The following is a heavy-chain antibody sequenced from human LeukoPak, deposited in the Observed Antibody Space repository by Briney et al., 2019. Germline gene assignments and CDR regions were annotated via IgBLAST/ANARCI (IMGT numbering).Heavy chain of an antibody. Sequence: GSLRLSCVASGFTFSDYYMTWVRQPPGKGLEWVANINQDGSEQYYVDSVKGRFTISRDNAKNSLFLQMNSLRAEDTAVYYCAREVTPYYWGQGTLVTVSS. D-gene: IGHD4-23*01. CDR1: GFTFSDYY. CDR2: INQDGSEQ. CDR3: AREVTPYY. J-gene: IGHJ4*02. V-gene: IGHV3-7*01.